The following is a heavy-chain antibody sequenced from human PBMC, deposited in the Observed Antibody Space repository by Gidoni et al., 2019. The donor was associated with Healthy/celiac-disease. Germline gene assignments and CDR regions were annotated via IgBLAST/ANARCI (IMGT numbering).Heavy chain of an antibody. CDR3: AKDYGPCDY. J-gene: IGHJ4*02. Sequence: EVQLLESAGGLVQHGGSLRLSCAASGFTFSSYAMSWVRQAPGKGLEWVSTISGSGGRTYYADSVKGRFTISRDNSKNTLYLQMNSLRAEDTAVYFCAKDYGPCDYWGQGTLVTVSS. CDR1: GFTFSSYA. D-gene: IGHD4-17*01. CDR2: ISGSGGRT. V-gene: IGHV3-23*01.